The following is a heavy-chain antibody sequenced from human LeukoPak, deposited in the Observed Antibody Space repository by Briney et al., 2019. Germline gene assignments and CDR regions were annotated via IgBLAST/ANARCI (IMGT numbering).Heavy chain of an antibody. CDR2: IKQDGSEK. J-gene: IGHJ4*02. Sequence: PGGSLRLSCAASGFTFSSYWMSWVRQAPGKGLEWVANIKQDGSEKYYVDSVKGRFTISRDNAKNSLYLQMNSLRAEDTAVYYCARDNNGYSSSSEPSDYWGQGTLVTVSS. CDR1: GFTFSSYW. D-gene: IGHD6-13*01. CDR3: ARDNNGYSSSSEPSDY. V-gene: IGHV3-7*01.